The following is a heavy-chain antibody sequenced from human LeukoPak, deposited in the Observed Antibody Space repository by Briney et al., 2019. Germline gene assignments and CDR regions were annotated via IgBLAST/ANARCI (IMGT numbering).Heavy chain of an antibody. CDR1: GGSISPYF. J-gene: IGHJ4*02. Sequence: SETLSLTCTVSGGSISPYFWGWVRQPPGKGLEWIGYIYYRGSTNYNPSLESRVTFSVDTSKNQFSLTLKSVTAADTAVYYCARGRGGWFGGPYPYSWGQGTQVTVSS. D-gene: IGHD3-10*01. CDR2: IYYRGST. V-gene: IGHV4-59*01. CDR3: ARGRGGWFGGPYPYS.